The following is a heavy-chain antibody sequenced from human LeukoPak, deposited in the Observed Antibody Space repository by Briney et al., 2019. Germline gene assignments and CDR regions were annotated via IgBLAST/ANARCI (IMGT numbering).Heavy chain of an antibody. CDR1: GGSLSSGNYY. CDR3: ARDRSPEHYYDSSHWDYYYGMDV. CDR2: IYYSGST. J-gene: IGHJ6*02. D-gene: IGHD3-22*01. Sequence: SETLSLTCTVSGGSLSSGNYYWSWIRQPPGKGLEWIGYIYYSGSTNYNPSLKSRVTISVDTSKNQFSLKLSSVTAADTAVYYCARDRSPEHYYDSSHWDYYYGMDVWGQGTTVTVSS. V-gene: IGHV4-61*01.